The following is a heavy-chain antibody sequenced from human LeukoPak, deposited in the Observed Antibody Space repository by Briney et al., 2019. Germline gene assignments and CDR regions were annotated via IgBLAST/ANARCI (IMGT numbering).Heavy chain of an antibody. Sequence: SETLSLTCTVSGGSISSYYWSWIRQRPGKGLEWIGYIYYSGSTNYNPSLKSRVTISVDTSKNQFSLKLSSVTAADTAVYYCARLFSSSGWPIDYWGQGTLVTVSS. D-gene: IGHD6-19*01. CDR1: GGSISSYY. V-gene: IGHV4-59*01. CDR2: IYYSGST. J-gene: IGHJ4*02. CDR3: ARLFSSSGWPIDY.